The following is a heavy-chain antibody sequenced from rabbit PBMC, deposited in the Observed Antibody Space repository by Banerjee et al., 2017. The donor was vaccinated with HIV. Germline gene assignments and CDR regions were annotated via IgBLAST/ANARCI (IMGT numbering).Heavy chain of an antibody. CDR2: IYTGSSGST. D-gene: IGHD6-1*01. V-gene: IGHV1S45*01. J-gene: IGHJ6*01. Sequence: QEQLKETGGGLVQPGGSLTLSCKASGFDFSGYWMSWVRQAPGKGLEWIACIYTGSSGSTNYASWAKGRFTISKTSTTVTLQMTSLTAADTATYFCARDHPYAAYGGAGYALWGPGTLVTVS. CDR3: ARDHPYAAYGGAGYAL. CDR1: GFDFSGYW.